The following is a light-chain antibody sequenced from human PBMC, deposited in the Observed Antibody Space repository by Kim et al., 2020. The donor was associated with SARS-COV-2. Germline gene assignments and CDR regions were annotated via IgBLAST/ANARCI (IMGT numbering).Light chain of an antibody. V-gene: IGKV1-33*01. Sequence: DIQMTQSPSSLSASAGDRVTITCQASEDITYYLNWYHQQPGKAPNLLIYDASIVETGVPSRFSGGGSGTDFTFTISSLQPGDVGTYSCLQYDSAPYSFGQGTKLEI. J-gene: IGKJ2*03. CDR2: DAS. CDR3: LQYDSAPYS. CDR1: EDITYY.